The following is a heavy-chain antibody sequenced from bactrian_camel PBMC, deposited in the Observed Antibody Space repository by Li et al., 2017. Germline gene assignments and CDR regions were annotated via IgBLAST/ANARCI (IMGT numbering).Heavy chain of an antibody. CDR3: AADCSHPWLGPLKSGYNE. Sequence: VQLVESGGDLVQPGGSLRLSCAASGFTFSNYAMDWVRQAPGKEREAVAAIYTPSLTTYYRPSVEGRFTISHDNVKDTLYLQMNSVKPEDTAMYYCAADCSHPWLGPLKSGYNEWGQGTQVTVS. CDR2: IYTPSLTT. CDR1: GFTFSNYA. V-gene: IGHV3S31*01. D-gene: IGHD1*01. J-gene: IGHJ4*01.